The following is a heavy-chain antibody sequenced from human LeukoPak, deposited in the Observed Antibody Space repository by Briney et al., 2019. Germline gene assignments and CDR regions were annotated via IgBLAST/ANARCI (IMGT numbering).Heavy chain of an antibody. CDR3: AGGSTGRRGHNWFDP. Sequence: PSETLSLTCAVYGGSFSGYYWSWIRQPPGKGLEWIGEINHSGSTNYSPSLKSRVTISVDTSKNQFSLKLSSVTAADTAVYYCAGGSTGRRGHNWFDPWGQGTLVTVSS. CDR2: INHSGST. J-gene: IGHJ5*02. CDR1: GGSFSGYY. D-gene: IGHD2-2*01. V-gene: IGHV4-34*01.